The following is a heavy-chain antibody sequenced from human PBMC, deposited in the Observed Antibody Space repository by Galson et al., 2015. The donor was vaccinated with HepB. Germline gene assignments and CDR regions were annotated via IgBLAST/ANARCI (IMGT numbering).Heavy chain of an antibody. CDR3: ARDREWELY. CDR1: GFTFSSNG. V-gene: IGHV3-33*01. Sequence: SLRLSCAASGFTFSSNGFHWVRQAPGQGLEWVAVIWYDGSKKYYADTVKGRFTISRDNSKNTSYLQMNSLRAEDTAVYYCARDREWELYWGQGTLVTVSS. CDR2: IWYDGSKK. J-gene: IGHJ4*02. D-gene: IGHD1-26*01.